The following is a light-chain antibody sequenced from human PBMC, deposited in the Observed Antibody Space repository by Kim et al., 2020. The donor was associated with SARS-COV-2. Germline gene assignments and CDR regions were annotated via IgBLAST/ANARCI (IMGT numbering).Light chain of an antibody. V-gene: IGLV6-57*01. CDR3: QTFDSSDQQV. CDR2: EDD. Sequence: KPVTISCTRIGGGIGGNNVQWYQQRPGRYPTTVIYEDDHRPSGVPDRFSGAIDTSSNSASPTISGLKAEDEADYYCQTFDSSDQQVFGGGTQLTVL. J-gene: IGLJ2*01. CDR1: GGGIGGNN.